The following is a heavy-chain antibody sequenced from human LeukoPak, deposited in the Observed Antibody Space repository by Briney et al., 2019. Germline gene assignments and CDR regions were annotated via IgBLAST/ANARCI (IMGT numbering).Heavy chain of an antibody. J-gene: IGHJ6*02. D-gene: IGHD3-16*01. CDR2: ISGSSRPI. V-gene: IGHV3-48*01. CDR1: GFTFSSYS. Sequence: GGSLRLSCAASGFTFSSYSMNWVRQAPGRGLEWVSYISGSSRPIYYADSVKGRFTISRDNAKNSLYLQMNSLKTEDTAVYFCARGGGLDVWGQGATVTVSS. CDR3: ARGGGLDV.